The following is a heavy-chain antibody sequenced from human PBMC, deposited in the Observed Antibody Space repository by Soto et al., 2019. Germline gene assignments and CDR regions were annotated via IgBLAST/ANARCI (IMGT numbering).Heavy chain of an antibody. J-gene: IGHJ4*02. CDR2: VNPIVSMS. V-gene: IGHV1-69*02. Sequence: QVQLVQSGAEVKRPGSSVKVSCKASGDTFNFYSINWVRQAPGLGLEGMGRVNPIVSMSNYAQKFQGRVTMPADKSTSTAYMELSSLRSEDTAIYYCASSYGSGYRAFDYWGQGALVTVSS. CDR3: ASSYGSGYRAFDY. D-gene: IGHD3-10*01. CDR1: GDTFNFYS.